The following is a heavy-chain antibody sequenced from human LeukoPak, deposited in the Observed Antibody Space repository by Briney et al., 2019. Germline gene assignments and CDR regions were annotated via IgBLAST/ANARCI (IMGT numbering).Heavy chain of an antibody. Sequence: GGSLRLSCAASGFTFSSYSMNWVRQAPGKGLEWVSAISGSGGSTYYADSVKGRFTISRDNSKNTLYLQMNSLRAEDTAVYYCAKRTGSLYYYYYMDVWGKGTTVTVSS. D-gene: IGHD6-13*01. CDR1: GFTFSSYS. J-gene: IGHJ6*03. CDR3: AKRTGSLYYYYYMDV. CDR2: ISGSGGST. V-gene: IGHV3-23*01.